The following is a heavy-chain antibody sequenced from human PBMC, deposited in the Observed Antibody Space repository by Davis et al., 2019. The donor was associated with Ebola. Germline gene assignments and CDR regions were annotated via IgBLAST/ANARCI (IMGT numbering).Heavy chain of an antibody. CDR1: GYTFTSYG. J-gene: IGHJ4*02. CDR2: INTNTGKP. Sequence: AASVKVSCKASGYTFTSYGMNWVRQAPGQGLEWMGWINTNTGKPTYAQGSTGRLVFSLDTSVSTAYLQISGLEAEDTAVYYCARDNHYDSSGYLNLDYWGQGTLVTVSS. CDR3: ARDNHYDSSGYLNLDY. D-gene: IGHD3-22*01. V-gene: IGHV7-4-1*02.